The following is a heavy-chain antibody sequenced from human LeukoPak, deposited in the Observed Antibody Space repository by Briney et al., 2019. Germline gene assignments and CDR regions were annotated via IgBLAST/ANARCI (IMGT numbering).Heavy chain of an antibody. CDR2: TRLNSGVT. Sequence: ASVKVSCKASGYTFAAYYMYWVRQAPGQGLEWMGWTRLNSGVTNYTQKFQGRVTMTRDTSISTAYMELSRLRSDDTAVYYCARGIAVERFDYWGQGTLVTVSS. CDR1: GYTFAAYY. J-gene: IGHJ4*02. V-gene: IGHV1-2*02. D-gene: IGHD6-19*01. CDR3: ARGIAVERFDY.